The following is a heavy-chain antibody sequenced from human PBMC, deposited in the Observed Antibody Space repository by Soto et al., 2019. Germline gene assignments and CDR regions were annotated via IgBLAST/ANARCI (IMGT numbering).Heavy chain of an antibody. CDR3: ARATVTTSPFQH. CDR1: GGSFSGYY. D-gene: IGHD4-17*01. J-gene: IGHJ1*01. CDR2: IYYSGST. V-gene: IGHV4-59*01. Sequence: SETLSLTCAVYGGSFSGYYWSWIRQPPGKGLEWIGYIYYSGSTNYNPSLKSRVTISVDTSKNQFSLKLSSVTAADTAVYYCARATVTTSPFQHWGQGTLVTVSS.